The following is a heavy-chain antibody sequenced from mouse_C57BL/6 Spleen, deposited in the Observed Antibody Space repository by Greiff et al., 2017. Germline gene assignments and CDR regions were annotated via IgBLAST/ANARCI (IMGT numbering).Heavy chain of an antibody. V-gene: IGHV14-1*01. D-gene: IGHD1-1*01. CDR3: TSPDYYGSSSFAY. CDR2: IDPEDGDT. J-gene: IGHJ3*01. Sequence: VQLQQSGAELVRPGASVKLSCTASGFNIKDYYMHWVKQRPEQGLEWIGRIDPEDGDTEYAPKFQGKATMTADTYSNSGYLQLSSLTSEDNAVYYCTSPDYYGSSSFAYWGQGTLVTVSA. CDR1: GFNIKDYY.